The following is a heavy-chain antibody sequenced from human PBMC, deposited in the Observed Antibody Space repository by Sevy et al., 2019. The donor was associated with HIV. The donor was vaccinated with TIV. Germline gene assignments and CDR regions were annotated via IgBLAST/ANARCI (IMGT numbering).Heavy chain of an antibody. CDR1: GFTFSSYA. Sequence: GGSLRLSCAASGFTFSSYAMSWVRQAPGKGLEWVAVIWNDRSNKHYADSVKGRFTISRDNSKNTLYLQMNSLRAEDTAVYYCASLPNNYYDTSGYSGKDAFDIWGQGTMVTVSS. J-gene: IGHJ3*02. D-gene: IGHD3-22*01. CDR2: IWNDRSNK. V-gene: IGHV3-33*08. CDR3: ASLPNNYYDTSGYSGKDAFDI.